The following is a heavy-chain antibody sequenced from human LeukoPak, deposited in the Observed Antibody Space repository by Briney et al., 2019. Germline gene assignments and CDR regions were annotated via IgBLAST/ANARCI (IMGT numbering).Heavy chain of an antibody. D-gene: IGHD2-15*01. Sequence: SETLSLTCTVSGGSISSSSYYWGWIRQPPGKGLEWIGSIYYSGSTYHNPSLKSRVTISVDTSKNQFSLKLSSVTAADTAVYYCARDSVVVVAARYYYGMDVWGQGTTVTVSS. CDR3: ARDSVVVVAARYYYGMDV. V-gene: IGHV4-39*07. J-gene: IGHJ6*02. CDR1: GGSISSSSYY. CDR2: IYYSGST.